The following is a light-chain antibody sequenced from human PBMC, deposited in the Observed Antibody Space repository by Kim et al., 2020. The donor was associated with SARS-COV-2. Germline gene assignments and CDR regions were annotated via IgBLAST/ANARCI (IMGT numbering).Light chain of an antibody. Sequence: ASIGDTVTITCRASYSVASWLAWYRQKSGKAPELLIYKVSTLETGVPSRFSGSGYGTEFTLTISSLQPDDFASYYCQQYTSYPWTFGQGIKVDIK. CDR1: YSVASW. CDR2: KVS. J-gene: IGKJ1*01. CDR3: QQYTSYPWT. V-gene: IGKV1-5*03.